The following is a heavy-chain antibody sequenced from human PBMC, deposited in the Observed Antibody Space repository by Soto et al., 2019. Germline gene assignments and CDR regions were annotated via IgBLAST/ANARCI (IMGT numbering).Heavy chain of an antibody. Sequence: SETMSLTCTVSGGYISSGGYSWSWIRQPPGKGLEWIGYIYHSGSTYYNPSLKSRVTISVDRSKNQFSLKLSSVTAADTAVYYCAREPPTYGMDVWGQGTTVTVSS. V-gene: IGHV4-30-2*01. J-gene: IGHJ6*02. CDR1: GGYISSGGYS. CDR3: AREPPTYGMDV. CDR2: IYHSGST.